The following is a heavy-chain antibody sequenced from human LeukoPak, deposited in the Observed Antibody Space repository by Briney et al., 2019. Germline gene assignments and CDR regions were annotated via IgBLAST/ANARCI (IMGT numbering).Heavy chain of an antibody. CDR3: VKGYCSGGTCYRNGFDI. CDR1: GSTFSSNW. J-gene: IGHJ3*02. V-gene: IGHV3-7*01. CDR2: INQDESEK. D-gene: IGHD2-15*01. Sequence: GGSLRLSCAASGSTFSSNWMSWVRQAPGQGLEWVANINQDESEKYYVDSVKGRFTISRDNAKNSLYLQMNSLRAEDTALYYCVKGYCSGGTCYRNGFDIWGQGTMVTVSS.